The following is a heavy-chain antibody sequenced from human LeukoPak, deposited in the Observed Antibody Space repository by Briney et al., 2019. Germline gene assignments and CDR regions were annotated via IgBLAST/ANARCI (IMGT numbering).Heavy chain of an antibody. CDR2: IHRDSRT. Sequence: GGSLRLPCVLSGFTVTSDYMSWVRQAPGQGLDWVSIIHRDSRTFYADSVKGRFTISRDNSKNTLYLQLGSLRVEDTAVYYCASRGTWGQGTLVTVSS. J-gene: IGHJ5*02. D-gene: IGHD3-10*01. V-gene: IGHV3-66*01. CDR3: ASRGT. CDR1: GFTVTSDY.